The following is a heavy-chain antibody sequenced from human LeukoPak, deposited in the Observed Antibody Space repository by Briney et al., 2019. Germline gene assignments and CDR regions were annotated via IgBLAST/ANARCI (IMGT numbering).Heavy chain of an antibody. V-gene: IGHV3-73*01. CDR1: GSTFSGSA. CDR3: TTTGDSTFDY. Sequence: PGGSLRLSCAASGSTFSGSAMHWVRQASGKGLEWVGRIRSKANSYATAYAASVKGRFTISRDDSKNTAYLQMNSLKTEDTAVYYCTTTGDSTFDYWGQGTLVTVSS. D-gene: IGHD6-13*01. CDR2: IRSKANSYAT. J-gene: IGHJ4*02.